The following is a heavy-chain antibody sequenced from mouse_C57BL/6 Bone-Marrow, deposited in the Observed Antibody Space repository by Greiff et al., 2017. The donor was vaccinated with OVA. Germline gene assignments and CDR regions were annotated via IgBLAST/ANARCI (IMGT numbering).Heavy chain of an antibody. V-gene: IGHV5-17*01. CDR3: ARSNDWYFDV. J-gene: IGHJ1*03. CDR1: GFTFSDYG. Sequence: DVKLVEPGGGLVKPGGSLKLSCAASGFTFSDYGMHWVRQAPEQGLEWVAYISTGSSTIYYADTVKGRFTISRDNAKNTLFLQMTSLRSEYTAMYYCARSNDWYFDVWGTGTTVTVSS. CDR2: ISTGSSTI.